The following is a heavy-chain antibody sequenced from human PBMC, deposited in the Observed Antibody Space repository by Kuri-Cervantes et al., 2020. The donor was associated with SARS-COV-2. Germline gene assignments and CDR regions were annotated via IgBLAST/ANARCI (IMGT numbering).Heavy chain of an antibody. CDR1: GGSISSGSYY. D-gene: IGHD5-12*01. CDR3: ALRIVATIGFDY. CDR2: IYYSGST. V-gene: IGHV4-39*07. Sequence: ESLKISCTVSGGSISSGSYYWGWIRQPPGRGLEWIGSIYYSGSTYYNPSLKSRVTISVDTSKNQFSLKLSSVTAADTAVYYCALRIVATIGFDYWGQGTLVTVSS. J-gene: IGHJ4*02.